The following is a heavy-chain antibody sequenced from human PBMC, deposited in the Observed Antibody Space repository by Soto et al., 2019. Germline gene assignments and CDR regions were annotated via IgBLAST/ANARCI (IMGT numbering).Heavy chain of an antibody. CDR3: TTDPATNGPGDYYFDY. CDR1: GFTFSNAW. Sequence: EVQLVESGGGLVKPGGSLRLSCAASGFTFSNAWMSWVRQAPGKGREWVGRIKSKTDGGTTDYAAPVKGRFTISRDDSKNTLYLQMNSLKTEDTAVYYCTTDPATNGPGDYYFDYWGQGTLVTVSS. V-gene: IGHV3-15*01. D-gene: IGHD2-8*01. CDR2: IKSKTDGGTT. J-gene: IGHJ4*02.